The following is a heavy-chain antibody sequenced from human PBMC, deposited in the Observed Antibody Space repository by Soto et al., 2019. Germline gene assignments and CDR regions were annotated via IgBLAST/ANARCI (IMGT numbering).Heavy chain of an antibody. CDR3: ARDAGVSGELYY. D-gene: IGHD3-16*01. V-gene: IGHV1-18*01. CDR1: GYTFTSYG. CDR2: ISAYNGNT. Sequence: QVQLVQSGAEVKKPGASVKVSCKASGYTFTSYGISWVRQAPGQGLEWMGWISAYNGNTNYAQKLQGRVTMTTDTSTRTAYMAQRSLRSDDTPVYYAARDAGVSGELYYWGQGTLVTVSS. J-gene: IGHJ4*02.